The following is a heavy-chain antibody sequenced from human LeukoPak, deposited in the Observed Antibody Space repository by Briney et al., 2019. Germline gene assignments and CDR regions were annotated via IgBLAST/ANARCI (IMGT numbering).Heavy chain of an antibody. CDR1: GFTFPNYV. CDR2: ISGSGSNT. J-gene: IGHJ3*01. Sequence: GGSLRLSCAASGFTFPNYVMSWVRQAPGKGLGWVSGISGSGSNTYYADSVKGRFTISRDNSKNTLYLQMNSLRAEDAAVYYCANEYSKGDVWGQGTMVTVSS. CDR3: ANEYSKGDV. V-gene: IGHV3-23*01. D-gene: IGHD4-11*01.